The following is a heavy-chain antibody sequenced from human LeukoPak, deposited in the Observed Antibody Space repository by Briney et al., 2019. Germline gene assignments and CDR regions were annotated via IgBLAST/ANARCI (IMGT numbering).Heavy chain of an antibody. D-gene: IGHD3-16*01. CDR1: GFTFSSHA. Sequence: TGGSLRLSCAASGFTFSSHAMNWVRQAPGKGLEWVSVIYSGGSTYYADSVKGRFTISRDNSKNTLYLQMNSLRAEDTAVYYCARDGGAFDIWGQGTMVTVSS. CDR2: IYSGGST. J-gene: IGHJ3*02. V-gene: IGHV3-66*01. CDR3: ARDGGAFDI.